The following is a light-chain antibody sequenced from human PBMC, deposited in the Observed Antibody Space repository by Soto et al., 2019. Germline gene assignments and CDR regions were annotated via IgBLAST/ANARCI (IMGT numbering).Light chain of an antibody. Sequence: EIVMTQSPATLSVSPGERATLSCRASQSVSGNLAWYQQKPGQAPRLLIYGASTRATGIPARFSGSGSGTEFTLTISSLQSEDFLVYYCQQDNNWPPITFGQGTRLEIK. CDR3: QQDNNWPPIT. CDR2: GAS. J-gene: IGKJ5*01. CDR1: QSVSGN. V-gene: IGKV3-15*01.